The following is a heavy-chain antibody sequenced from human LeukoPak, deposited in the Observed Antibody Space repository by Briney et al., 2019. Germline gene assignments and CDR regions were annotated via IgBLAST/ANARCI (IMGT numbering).Heavy chain of an antibody. J-gene: IGHJ4*02. Sequence: AGGSLRLSCAASGFTSSSYGMHWVRQAPGKGLEWVAVISYDGSNKYYADSVKGRFTISRDNSKNTLYLQMNSLRAEDTAVYYCARGSHYFDYWGQGTLVTVSS. D-gene: IGHD6-6*01. CDR2: ISYDGSNK. V-gene: IGHV3-30*03. CDR1: GFTSSSYG. CDR3: ARGSHYFDY.